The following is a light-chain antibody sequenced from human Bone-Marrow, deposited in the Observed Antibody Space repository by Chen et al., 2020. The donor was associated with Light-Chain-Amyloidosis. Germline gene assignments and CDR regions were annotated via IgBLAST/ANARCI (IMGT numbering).Light chain of an antibody. V-gene: IGLV3-25*03. CDR3: QSADSSDTYVV. Sequence: YDLTQPPSVSVSPGQTAMIPCSGDALPMQYTYWYQRKPGQAPVLVIFKDSERPSGIPERFSGSSSGTTVTLTISGVQAEDEADYYCQSADSSDTYVVFGGGTQLTVL. CDR1: ALPMQY. CDR2: KDS. J-gene: IGLJ3*02.